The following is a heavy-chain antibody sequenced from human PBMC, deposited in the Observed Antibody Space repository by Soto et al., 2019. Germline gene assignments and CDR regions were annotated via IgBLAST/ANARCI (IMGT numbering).Heavy chain of an antibody. V-gene: IGHV4-4*07. CDR1: GVSISSGNW. J-gene: IGHJ4*02. CDR3: ARDIGSYAYGEGY. D-gene: IGHD3-10*01. CDR2: VYSSGTT. Sequence: SETLSLTCAVSGVSISSGNWWSWIRQPAGKGLEWIGRVYSSGTTDYNPSLNSRPTLSVETSKNQFSLKLSSVTAADTAVYYCARDIGSYAYGEGYWGQGIQVTVSS.